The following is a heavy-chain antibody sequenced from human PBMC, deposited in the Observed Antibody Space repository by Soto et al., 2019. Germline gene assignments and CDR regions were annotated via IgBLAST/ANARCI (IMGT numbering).Heavy chain of an antibody. V-gene: IGHV1-46*01. CDR3: VREWLLLNDRPDQYYGLDV. CDR2: IHPIVGST. D-gene: IGHD5-12*01. Sequence: QVQLVQSGAAVKKPGASVKVSCRASGYTFTNYYMHWVRQAPGQGLEWMGIIHPIVGSTSYAKKFKGLVTLASDPSTSTVYMELPSLRSDATAVYYGVREWLLLNDRPDQYYGLDVWGPGTTVIVSS. CDR1: GYTFTNYY. J-gene: IGHJ6*02.